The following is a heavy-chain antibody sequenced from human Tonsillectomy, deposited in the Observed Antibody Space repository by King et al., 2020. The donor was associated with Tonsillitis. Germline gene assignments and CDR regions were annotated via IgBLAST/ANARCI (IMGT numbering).Heavy chain of an antibody. J-gene: IGHJ3*02. V-gene: IGHV2-26*01. D-gene: IGHD3-3*01. CDR1: GFSLSNARMG. CDR3: ARIGVYYDFWSGYLNDAFDI. CDR2: IFSNDEK. Sequence: TLKESGPVLVKPTETLTLTCTVSGFSLSNARMGVSWIRQPPGKALEWLAHIFSNDEKSYSTSLKSRLTISKDTSKSQVVLTMTNMDPVDTATYCCARIGVYYDFWSGYLNDAFDIWGQGTMVTVSS.